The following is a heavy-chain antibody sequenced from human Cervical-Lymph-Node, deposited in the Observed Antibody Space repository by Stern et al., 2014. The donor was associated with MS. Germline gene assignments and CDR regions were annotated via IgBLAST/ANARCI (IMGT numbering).Heavy chain of an antibody. D-gene: IGHD3-16*02. CDR3: ARIYCSGDECYHSFDT. CDR1: GYRFSTFY. V-gene: IGHV1-2*06. J-gene: IGHJ4*02. Sequence: VHLVESGAEVKKPGASVKVSCKASGYRFSTFYLHWLRQAPGQGLQWIGRIDPSSGATNSSQTFQGRLTMTRDRSITTAYLELSGLRSDDTAVYYCARIYCSGDECYHSFDTWGQGTLVTVSS. CDR2: IDPSSGAT.